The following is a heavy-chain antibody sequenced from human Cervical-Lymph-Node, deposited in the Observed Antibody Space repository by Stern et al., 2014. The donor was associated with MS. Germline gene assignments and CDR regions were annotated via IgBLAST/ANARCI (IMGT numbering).Heavy chain of an antibody. D-gene: IGHD5/OR15-5a*01. V-gene: IGHV1-69*06. CDR1: GGTFSSYA. J-gene: IGHJ3*01. CDR3: ARAWHGGTVSTITAFDV. CDR2: IVPICVTA. Sequence: VQLVESGAEVKKPGSSVKVSCKASGGTFSSYAISWVRQAPGQGLEWMGGIVPICVTANNAQKFQGRVTITADKSTSTAYMELSSLTSEDTAIYYCARAWHGGTVSTITAFDVWGQGTMVTVSS.